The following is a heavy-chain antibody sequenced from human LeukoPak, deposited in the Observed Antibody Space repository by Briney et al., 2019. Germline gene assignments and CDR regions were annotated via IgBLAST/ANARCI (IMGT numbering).Heavy chain of an antibody. J-gene: IGHJ3*02. V-gene: IGHV3-7*03. CDR2: IKKDGSEK. D-gene: IGHD3-10*01. Sequence: GGSLRLSCAASGFTLSDYWMSWIRQAPGKGLEWVANIKKDGSEKHYVESVRGRFTISRDNAKNSLYLQMNSLRAEDTAVYYCARDGLLWFGELYAFDIWGQGTMVTVSS. CDR1: GFTLSDYW. CDR3: ARDGLLWFGELYAFDI.